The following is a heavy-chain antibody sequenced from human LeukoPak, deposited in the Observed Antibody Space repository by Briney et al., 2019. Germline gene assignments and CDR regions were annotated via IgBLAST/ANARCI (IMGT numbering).Heavy chain of an antibody. Sequence: GRSLRLSCAASGFTFSSYAMHWVRQAPGKGLEWVAVISYDGSNKYYADSVKGRFTISRDNSKNTLYLQMNSLRAEDTAVYYCARDFLEYSSSSGDYWGQGTLVTVSS. V-gene: IGHV3-30-3*01. J-gene: IGHJ4*02. CDR1: GFTFSSYA. CDR3: ARDFLEYSSSSGDY. CDR2: ISYDGSNK. D-gene: IGHD6-6*01.